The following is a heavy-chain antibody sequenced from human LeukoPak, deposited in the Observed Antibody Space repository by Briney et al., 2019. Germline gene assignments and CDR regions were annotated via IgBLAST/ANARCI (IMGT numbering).Heavy chain of an antibody. CDR2: ISSNGAGI. CDR1: GFTFANYG. V-gene: IGHV3-20*04. D-gene: IGHD3-22*01. Sequence: GGSLRLSCAASGFTFANYGMSWVRQAPGKGLEWVSGISSNGAGIGYADSVSGRFTNSRDNAKNSLYLQMNSLTAEDTALYYCGEENWRNSGFLEQGGQGTFVTRSS. J-gene: IGHJ4*02. CDR3: GEENWRNSGFLEQ.